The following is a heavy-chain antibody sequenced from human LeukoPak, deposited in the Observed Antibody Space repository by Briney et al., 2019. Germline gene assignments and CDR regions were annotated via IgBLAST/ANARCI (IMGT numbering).Heavy chain of an antibody. CDR1: GFTFSIYT. Sequence: GGSLRLSRAASGFTFSIYTMNSVRHAPGKGLEWVSSISSSSSYIYYADSVKGRFTISRDNAKNSLYLQMNSLRAEDTAVYYCARGRGSYPNYFDFWGQGTLVTVSS. CDR3: ARGRGSYPNYFDF. D-gene: IGHD3-16*01. V-gene: IGHV3-21*01. J-gene: IGHJ4*02. CDR2: ISSSSSYI.